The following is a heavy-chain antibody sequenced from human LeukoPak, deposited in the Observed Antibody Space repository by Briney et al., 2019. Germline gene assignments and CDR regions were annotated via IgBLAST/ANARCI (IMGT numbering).Heavy chain of an antibody. Sequence: SETLSLTCAVYGGSFSGYYWSWIRQPPGKGLEWIGEINHSGSTNYNPSLKSRVTISVDTSKNQFYLKLSSVTAADTAVYYCARESQYYDILTGYAPGGWFDPWGQGTLVTVSS. J-gene: IGHJ5*02. D-gene: IGHD3-9*01. V-gene: IGHV4-34*01. CDR3: ARESQYYDILTGYAPGGWFDP. CDR1: GGSFSGYY. CDR2: INHSGST.